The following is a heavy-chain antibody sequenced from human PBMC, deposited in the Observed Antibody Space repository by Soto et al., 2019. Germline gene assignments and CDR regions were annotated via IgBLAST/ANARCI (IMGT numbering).Heavy chain of an antibody. CDR3: AREMGGSIDY. V-gene: IGHV4-39*01. Sequence: QLQLQESGPGLVKPSETLSLTCTVSGGSISSSSYYWGWIRQPPGKGLEWIGTIYHSGSTYYKPSRKSRVTISVDTSKHQFSLKLSSGTAADTAIYDCAREMGGSIDYWGQGTLVTVTS. D-gene: IGHD1-26*01. J-gene: IGHJ4*02. CDR2: IYHSGST. CDR1: GGSISSSSYY.